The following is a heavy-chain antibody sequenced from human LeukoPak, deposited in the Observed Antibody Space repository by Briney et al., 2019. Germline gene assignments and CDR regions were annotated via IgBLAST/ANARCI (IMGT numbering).Heavy chain of an antibody. CDR2: ITTSSSYT. J-gene: IGHJ4*02. Sequence: GGSLRLSCEASGFSFSSYNMDWVRQTPGKGLEWISSITTSSSYTFYADSVKGRFTISRDNAKNSLYLQMNSLRAEDTAVYYCARAPRGIHDYWGQGTLVTVSS. CDR1: GFSFSSYN. V-gene: IGHV3-21*01. D-gene: IGHD3-16*01. CDR3: ARAPRGIHDY.